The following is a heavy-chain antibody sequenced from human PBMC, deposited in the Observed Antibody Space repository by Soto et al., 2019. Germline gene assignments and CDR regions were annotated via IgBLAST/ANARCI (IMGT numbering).Heavy chain of an antibody. CDR1: GGSISSGGYY. CDR3: ARDYTAAKRYNWFDP. D-gene: IGHD2-2*01. V-gene: IGHV4-31*03. Sequence: PSENPSLTCTVSGGSISSGGYYWSWIRQHPGKGLEWIGYIYYSGSTYYNPSLKSRVTISVDTSKNQFSLKLSSVTAADTAVYYCARDYTAAKRYNWFDPWGQGTLVTVSS. CDR2: IYYSGST. J-gene: IGHJ5*02.